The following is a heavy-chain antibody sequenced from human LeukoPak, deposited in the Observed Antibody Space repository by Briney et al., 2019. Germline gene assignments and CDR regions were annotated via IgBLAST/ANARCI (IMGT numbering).Heavy chain of an antibody. Sequence: EASVKVSCKASGYTFTSYGISWVRQAPGQGLEWMGWISAYNGNTNYAQKLQGRVTMTTDTSTSTAYMELRSLRSDDTAVYYCARRRYFDWLSPYDAFDIWGQGTMVTVSS. CDR2: ISAYNGNT. CDR3: ARRRYFDWLSPYDAFDI. CDR1: GYTFTSYG. J-gene: IGHJ3*02. V-gene: IGHV1-18*01. D-gene: IGHD3-9*01.